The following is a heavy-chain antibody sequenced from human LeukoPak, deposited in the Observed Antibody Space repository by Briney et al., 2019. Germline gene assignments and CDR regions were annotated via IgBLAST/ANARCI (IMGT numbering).Heavy chain of an antibody. Sequence: SETLSLACTVSGGSISSHYWSWIRQPPGKGLEWIGYIYYSGSTNYNPSLKSRVTISVDTSKNQFSLKLSSVTAADTAVYYCARDGSGYYFWFDPWGQGTLVTVSS. CDR1: GGSISSHY. CDR3: ARDGSGYYFWFDP. J-gene: IGHJ5*02. CDR2: IYYSGST. V-gene: IGHV4-59*11. D-gene: IGHD3-22*01.